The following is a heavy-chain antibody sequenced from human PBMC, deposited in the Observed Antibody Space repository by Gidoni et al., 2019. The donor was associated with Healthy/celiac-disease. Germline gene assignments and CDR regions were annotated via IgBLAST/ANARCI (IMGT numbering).Heavy chain of an antibody. D-gene: IGHD5-12*01. CDR2: IIPIFGTA. Sequence: PGSSVKVSCNASGGTFSSYAISWVRQAPGQGLEWMGGIIPIFGTANYAQKFQGRVTITADESTSTAYMELSSLRSEDTAVYYCARATRDGYNYDFDYWGQGTLVTVSS. J-gene: IGHJ4*02. CDR3: ARATRDGYNYDFDY. V-gene: IGHV1-69*01. CDR1: GGTFSSYA.